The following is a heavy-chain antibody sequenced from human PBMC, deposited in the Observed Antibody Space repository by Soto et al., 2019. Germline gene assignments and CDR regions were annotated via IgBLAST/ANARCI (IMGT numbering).Heavy chain of an antibody. CDR3: ARDLYGSGMDY. Sequence: QVQLQESGPGLVKPSQTLSLTCTISGDSINNGGFYWSWVRQHPGKGLEWIGFINYSGATYYNPSLKSRVSLSLHTSKTQSSLKLSSVTAADTAVYYCARDLYGSGMDYWGQGILVTVSS. CDR1: GDSINNGGFY. CDR2: INYSGAT. V-gene: IGHV4-31*03. D-gene: IGHD3-10*01. J-gene: IGHJ4*02.